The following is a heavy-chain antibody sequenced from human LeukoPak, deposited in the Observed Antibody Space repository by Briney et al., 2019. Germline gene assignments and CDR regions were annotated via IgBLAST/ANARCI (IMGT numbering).Heavy chain of an antibody. CDR3: ARFSGSYYKLAFDY. V-gene: IGHV4-59*01. D-gene: IGHD3-10*01. Sequence: SETLSLTCTVSGGSISSYYWSWIRQPPGKGLEWIGYIYYSGSTNYNPSLKSRVTISVDTSKNQFSLKLSSVTAADTAVYYCARFSGSYYKLAFDYWGQGTLVTVSS. CDR2: IYYSGST. CDR1: GGSISSYY. J-gene: IGHJ4*02.